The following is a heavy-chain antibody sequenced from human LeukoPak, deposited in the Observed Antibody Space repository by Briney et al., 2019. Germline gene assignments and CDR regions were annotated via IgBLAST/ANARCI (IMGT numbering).Heavy chain of an antibody. CDR1: GYTFTGYY. CDR3: ARDLGGRDGYSSQGDY. CDR2: INPNSGGT. J-gene: IGHJ4*02. Sequence: GASVKVSCKASGYTFTGYYMHWVRQAPGQGLEWMGWINPNSGGTNYAQKFQGRVTMTRDTSISTAYMELSRLRSDDTAVYYCARDLGGRDGYSSQGDYWGQGTLVTVSS. V-gene: IGHV1-2*02. D-gene: IGHD5-24*01.